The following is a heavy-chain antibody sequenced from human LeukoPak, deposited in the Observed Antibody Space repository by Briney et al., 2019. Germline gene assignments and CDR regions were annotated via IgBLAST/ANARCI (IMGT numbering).Heavy chain of an antibody. CDR1: GGSFSVYY. CDR3: ARVPVAVAGSYYFDY. V-gene: IGHV4-34*01. CDR2: INHSGST. Sequence: SETLSLTCAVYGGSFSVYYGSWIRQPPGKGLEWIGEINHSGSTNYNPSLKSRVTISVDTSKNQFSLKLSSVTAADTAVYYCARVPVAVAGSYYFDYWGQGTLVTVSS. J-gene: IGHJ4*02. D-gene: IGHD6-19*01.